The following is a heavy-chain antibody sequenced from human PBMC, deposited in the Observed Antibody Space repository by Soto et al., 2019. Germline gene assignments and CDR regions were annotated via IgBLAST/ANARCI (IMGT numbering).Heavy chain of an antibody. D-gene: IGHD3-3*01. V-gene: IGHV2-5*01. CDR2: IYWNDDK. J-gene: IGHJ4*02. Sequence: QITLKESGPTLVKPTQTLTLTCTFSGFSLSISGVGVGWIRQPPGKALEWLALIYWNDDKRYSPSLKSRLTITKDTSKNQVVLTMTNMDPVDTAPYYCEHRGYDFWSGYQDFFDYWGQGTLVTVSS. CDR1: GFSLSISGVG. CDR3: EHRGYDFWSGYQDFFDY.